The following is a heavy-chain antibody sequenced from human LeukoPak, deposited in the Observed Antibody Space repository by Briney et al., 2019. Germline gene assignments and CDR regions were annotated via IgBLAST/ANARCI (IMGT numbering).Heavy chain of an antibody. J-gene: IGHJ4*02. Sequence: SETLSLTCAVSGGSISSGTYYWSWIRQHPGKALEWIGYIYYSGSTNYNPPLKSRVTISVDTSKNQFSLKLSSVTAADTAVYYCARGAYDFWSGYPIGPFDYWGQGTLVTVSS. CDR2: IYYSGST. D-gene: IGHD3-3*01. CDR3: ARGAYDFWSGYPIGPFDY. CDR1: GGSISSGTYY. V-gene: IGHV4-61*01.